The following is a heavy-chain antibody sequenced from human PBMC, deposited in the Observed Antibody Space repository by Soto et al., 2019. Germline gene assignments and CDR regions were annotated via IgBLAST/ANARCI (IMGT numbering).Heavy chain of an antibody. Sequence: AASVKVSCKASGYTFTGYYMHWVRQAPGQGLEWMGWINPNSGGTNYAQKFQGRVTMTRDTSISTAYMELSRLRSDDTAVYYCARDRVITMVRGVISYYGMDVWGQGTTVTVSS. D-gene: IGHD3-10*01. CDR3: ARDRVITMVRGVISYYGMDV. CDR1: GYTFTGYY. V-gene: IGHV1-2*02. J-gene: IGHJ6*02. CDR2: INPNSGGT.